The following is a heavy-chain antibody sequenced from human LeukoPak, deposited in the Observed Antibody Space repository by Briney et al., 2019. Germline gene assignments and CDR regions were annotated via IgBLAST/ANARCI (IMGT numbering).Heavy chain of an antibody. D-gene: IGHD6-19*01. Sequence: SETLSLTCTVSGGSISSYFWSWIRQPAGKGLEWIGRIYTSGITNYNPSLKSRVTMSVDTSKNQFPLRLTSVTAADTAVYYCSRAVEPNGRSLDPLGQGTLVTVSS. CDR1: GGSISSYF. V-gene: IGHV4-4*07. CDR3: SRAVEPNGRSLDP. J-gene: IGHJ5*02. CDR2: IYTSGIT.